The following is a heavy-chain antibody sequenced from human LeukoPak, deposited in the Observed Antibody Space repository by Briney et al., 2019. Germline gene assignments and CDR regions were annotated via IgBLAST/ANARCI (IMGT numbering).Heavy chain of an antibody. Sequence: SETLSLTCTVSGGSISSSSYYWGWIRQPPGKGLEWIGSIYYSGSTYYDPSLKSRVTISVDTSKNQFSLKLSSVTAADTAVYYCARGQWELLFDYWGQGTLVTVSS. J-gene: IGHJ4*02. D-gene: IGHD1-26*01. CDR3: ARGQWELLFDY. CDR1: GGSISSSSYY. V-gene: IGHV4-39*07. CDR2: IYYSGST.